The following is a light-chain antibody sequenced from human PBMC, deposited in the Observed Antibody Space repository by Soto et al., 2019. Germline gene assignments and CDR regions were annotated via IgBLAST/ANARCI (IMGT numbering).Light chain of an antibody. J-gene: IGLJ3*02. Sequence: QSVLTQSPSASASLGASVKLTCTLSSGHSSYAIAWHQQQPEKGPRYLMKLNSDGSHSKGDGIPDRFSGSSSGAERYLTISSRQSEDEADYNCQTWGTGIQVFGGGTKLTVL. CDR1: SGHSSYA. CDR2: LNSDGSH. V-gene: IGLV4-69*01. CDR3: QTWGTGIQV.